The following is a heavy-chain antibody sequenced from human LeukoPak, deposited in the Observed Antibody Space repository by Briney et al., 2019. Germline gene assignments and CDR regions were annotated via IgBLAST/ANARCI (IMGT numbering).Heavy chain of an antibody. CDR1: GFTFSSYA. CDR3: ARAPTSMAGADY. V-gene: IGHV3-64*01. CDR2: ISSNGGST. J-gene: IGHJ4*02. D-gene: IGHD5-24*01. Sequence: GGSLRLSCAASGFTFSSYAMHWVRQAPGKGLEYVSAISSNGGSTYYANSVKGRFTISRDNSKNTLYLQMGSLRAEDMAVYYCARAPTSMAGADYWGQGTLVTVSS.